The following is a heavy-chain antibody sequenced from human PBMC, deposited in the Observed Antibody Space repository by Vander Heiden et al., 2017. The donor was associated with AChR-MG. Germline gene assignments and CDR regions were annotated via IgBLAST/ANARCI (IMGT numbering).Heavy chain of an antibody. CDR1: GNTLTSYY. Sequence: QVQLVQSGAAVKKPGASVKISCKASGNTLTSYYIPWVRQAPGQGLEWMGVSSPNGGITRYAQKFQGRVTMTDDTSTSTVYVELSSLRSEDTAVYYCARDLAYYGMDGWGQGTTGTVS. V-gene: IGHV1-46*03. CDR3: ARDLAYYGMDG. J-gene: IGHJ6*02. CDR2: SSPNGGIT.